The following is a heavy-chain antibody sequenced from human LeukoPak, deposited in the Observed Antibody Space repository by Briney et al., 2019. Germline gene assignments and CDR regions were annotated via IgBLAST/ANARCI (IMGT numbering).Heavy chain of an antibody. Sequence: GGSLRLSCADSGFTFNIHAMSWVRQSPVKGLEWVSSIRDSGENTYYADSVKGRFTISRDNSKNTLYPQMNSLRAEDTALYYCVRITGTGDFDIWGQGTMVTVSS. CDR1: GFTFNIHA. V-gene: IGHV3-23*01. J-gene: IGHJ3*02. CDR3: VRITGTGDFDI. D-gene: IGHD3-10*01. CDR2: IRDSGENT.